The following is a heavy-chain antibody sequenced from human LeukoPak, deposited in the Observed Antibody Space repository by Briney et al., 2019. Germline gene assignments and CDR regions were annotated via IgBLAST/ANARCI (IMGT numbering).Heavy chain of an antibody. V-gene: IGHV3-11*01. D-gene: IGHD1-26*01. Sequence: GGSLRLSCAASGFTFSDYYMSWIRQAPGKGLEWVSYTSSSGSTIYYADSVKGRFTISRDNAKNSLYLQMNSLRAEDTAVYYCARDDSGSYYYYYGMDVWGQGTTVTVSS. CDR1: GFTFSDYY. J-gene: IGHJ6*02. CDR3: ARDDSGSYYYYYGMDV. CDR2: TSSSGSTI.